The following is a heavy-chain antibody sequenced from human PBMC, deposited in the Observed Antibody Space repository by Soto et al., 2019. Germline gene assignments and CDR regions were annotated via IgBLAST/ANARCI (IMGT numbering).Heavy chain of an antibody. CDR2: IYYGGST. V-gene: IGHV4-31*03. CDR3: ARGGYYYENSGQNAYDY. J-gene: IGHJ4*01. CDR1: GGSISSGGYY. D-gene: IGHD3-22*01. Sequence: LSLTCTVSGGSISSGGYYWSWIRQHPGKGLEWIGYIYYGGSTYYNPSLKSRATISGDTSKNQFSLKLSSVTAADTAVYYCARGGYYYENSGQNAYDYWGQGILVTAPQ.